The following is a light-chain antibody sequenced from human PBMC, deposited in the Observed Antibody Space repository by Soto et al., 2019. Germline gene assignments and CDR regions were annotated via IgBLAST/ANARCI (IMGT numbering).Light chain of an antibody. J-gene: IGKJ2*01. CDR3: QQYGSSPYT. CDR1: QSVNSKY. V-gene: IGKV3-20*01. Sequence: EIVLTQSPGTLSLSPGERATLSCRASQSVNSKYLAWYQQKPGQAPRLLIYGASSRATGITDRFSGTGSGTDFTLTISRLEPEDFAVYYCQQYGSSPYTFGLGTKLEIK. CDR2: GAS.